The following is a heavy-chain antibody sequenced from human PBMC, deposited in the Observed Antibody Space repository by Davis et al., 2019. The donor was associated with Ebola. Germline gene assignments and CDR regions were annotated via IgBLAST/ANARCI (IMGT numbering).Heavy chain of an antibody. CDR1: GGPVNSGSYY. V-gene: IGHV4-61*01. CDR2: IYYSGST. D-gene: IGHD3-10*01. Sequence: SETLSPTFTVPGGPVNSGSYYWTWMRPPPGKGLEWTGNIYYSGSTEYSPSLESRVSMSVDTLKNQFSLRLTSVTAADTAVYYCARKGVSGELDYWGQGTLVIVSS. CDR3: ARKGVSGELDY. J-gene: IGHJ4*02.